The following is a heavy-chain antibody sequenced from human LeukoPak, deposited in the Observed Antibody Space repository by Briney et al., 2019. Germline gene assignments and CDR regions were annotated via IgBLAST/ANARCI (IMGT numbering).Heavy chain of an antibody. Sequence: GGSLRLSCAASGFTFSSYGMHWVRQAPGKGLEWVAFIRYDGSNKYYADSVKGRFTISRDNSKNTLYLQMNSLRAEDTAVYYCAKDWAIAGSYYCMDVWGKGTTVTISS. CDR3: AKDWAIAGSYYCMDV. CDR2: IRYDGSNK. D-gene: IGHD2-2*01. J-gene: IGHJ6*03. CDR1: GFTFSSYG. V-gene: IGHV3-30*02.